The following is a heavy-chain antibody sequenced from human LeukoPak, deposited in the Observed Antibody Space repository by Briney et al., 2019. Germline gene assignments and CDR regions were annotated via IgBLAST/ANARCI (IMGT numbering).Heavy chain of an antibody. CDR1: GFTFSSYW. CDR2: IKQDGSEK. CDR3: AKDLSRYSYGFGFDY. V-gene: IGHV3-7*01. Sequence: GGSLRLSCAASGFTFSSYWMSWVRQAPGKGLEWVANIKQDGSEKYYVDSVKGRFTISRDNAKNSLYLQMNSLRAEDTAVYYCAKDLSRYSYGFGFDYWGQGTLVTVSS. D-gene: IGHD5-18*01. J-gene: IGHJ4*02.